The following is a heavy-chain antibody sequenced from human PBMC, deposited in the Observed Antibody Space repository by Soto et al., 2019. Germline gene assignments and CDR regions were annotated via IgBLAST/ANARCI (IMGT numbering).Heavy chain of an antibody. CDR1: GYTFTSYD. J-gene: IGHJ6*02. V-gene: IGHV1-8*01. Sequence: QVQLVQSGAEVKKPGASVKVSCKASGYTFTSYDINWVRQATGQGLEWMGWMNPNSGNTGYAQKFQGRVTMTRNTSISTAYMELSSLRSEDTAVHYCARGGAFGVVSYYYYYGMDVWGQGTTVTVSS. D-gene: IGHD3-3*01. CDR3: ARGGAFGVVSYYYYYGMDV. CDR2: MNPNSGNT.